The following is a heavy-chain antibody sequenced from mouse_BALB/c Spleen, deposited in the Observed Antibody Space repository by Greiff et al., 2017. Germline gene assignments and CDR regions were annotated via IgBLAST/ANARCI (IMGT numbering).Heavy chain of an antibody. CDR2: IYPSDSYT. CDR1: GYTFTSYW. J-gene: IGHJ2*01. V-gene: IGHV1-69*02. Sequence: VQLQQPGAELVRPGASVKLSCKASGYTFTSYWINWVKQRPGQGLEWIGNIYPSDSYTNYNQKFKDKATLTVDKSSSTAYMQLSSPTSEDSAVYYCTRGEGGYLYFDYWGQGTTLTVSS. D-gene: IGHD2-2*01. CDR3: TRGEGGYLYFDY.